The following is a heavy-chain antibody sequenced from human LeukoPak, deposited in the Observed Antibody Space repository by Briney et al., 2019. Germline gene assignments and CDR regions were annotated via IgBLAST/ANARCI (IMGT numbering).Heavy chain of an antibody. D-gene: IGHD2-15*01. CDR2: INSGNGNT. CDR1: GYTFSNYA. CDR3: AREWLSSGDSHYSH. J-gene: IGHJ4*02. V-gene: IGHV1-3*01. Sequence: GASVKVSCKASGYTFSNYAIHWVRQAPGQRHEWLGWINSGNGNTKYSQEFQGRFAITRDTSAGTAYMDLSSLRPDDTAVYFCAREWLSSGDSHYSHWGQGTLVTVSS.